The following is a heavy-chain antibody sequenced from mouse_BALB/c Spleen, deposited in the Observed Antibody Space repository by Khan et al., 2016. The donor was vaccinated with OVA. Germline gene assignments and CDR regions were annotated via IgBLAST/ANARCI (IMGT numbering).Heavy chain of an antibody. CDR3: ARGNYYGSTSWFGY. J-gene: IGHJ3*01. CDR1: GYTFSSYW. V-gene: IGHV1-9*01. Sequence: QVQLKESGAELMKPGASVKISCKPTGYTFSSYWIEWVKQRPGHGLEWIGEILPGSNSTNYNERFQGKATITADTSSNTAYMQLSSLTSEVSAIYYCARGNYYGSTSWFGYWGQGTLVTVSA. D-gene: IGHD1-1*01. CDR2: ILPGSNST.